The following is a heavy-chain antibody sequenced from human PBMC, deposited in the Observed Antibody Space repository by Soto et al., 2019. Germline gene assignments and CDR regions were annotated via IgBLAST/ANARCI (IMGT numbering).Heavy chain of an antibody. CDR3: AKDTRAVAGTALMLGTTGNWYFDL. V-gene: IGHV3-23*01. Sequence: PGGSLRLSCAASGFTFSSYAMSWVRQAPGKGLEWVSAISGSGGSTYYADSVKGRFTISRDNSKNTLYLQMNSLRAEDTAVYYCAKDTRAVAGTALMLGTTGNWYFDLWGRGTLVTVSS. CDR1: GFTFSSYA. CDR2: ISGSGGST. J-gene: IGHJ2*01. D-gene: IGHD6-19*01.